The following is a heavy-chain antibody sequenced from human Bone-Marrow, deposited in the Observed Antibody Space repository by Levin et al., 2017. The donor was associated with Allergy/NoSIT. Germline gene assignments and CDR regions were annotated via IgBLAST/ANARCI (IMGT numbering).Heavy chain of an antibody. CDR2: IYHSGST. J-gene: IGHJ4*02. V-gene: IGHV4-30-2*01. D-gene: IGHD2-2*01. Sequence: PSETLSLTCAVSGGSISSGGYSWSWIRQPPGKGLEWIGYIYHSGSTYYNPSLKSRVTISVDRSKNQFSLKLSSVTAADTAVYYCARAPVVPAAMLGYFDYWGQGTLVTVSS. CDR1: GGSISSGGYS. CDR3: ARAPVVPAAMLGYFDY.